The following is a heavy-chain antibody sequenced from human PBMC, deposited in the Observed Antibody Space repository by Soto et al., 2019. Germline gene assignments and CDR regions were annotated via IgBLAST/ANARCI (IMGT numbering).Heavy chain of an antibody. J-gene: IGHJ2*01. CDR2: ISGSGGST. D-gene: IGHD1-1*01. CDR3: AKVRGNDNWYFDL. CDR1: GFTFSSYA. Sequence: GGSLRLSCAASGFTFSSYAMSWVRQAPGKGLEWVSAISGSGGSTYYADSVKGRFTITRDNSKNTLYLQMNSLRAEDTAVYYCAKVRGNDNWYFDLGGRGPLVTVSS. V-gene: IGHV3-23*01.